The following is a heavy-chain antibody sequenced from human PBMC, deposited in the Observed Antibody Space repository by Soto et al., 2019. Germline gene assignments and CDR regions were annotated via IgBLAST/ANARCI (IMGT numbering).Heavy chain of an antibody. V-gene: IGHV3-23*01. D-gene: IGHD3-16*02. CDR1: GFTFSSYA. Sequence: HPGGSLRLSCTASGFTFSSYAMSWVRQAPGKGLEWVSAISGSGGNTYYADSVKGRFTISRDNSKNTLYLQMNSLRAEDTAVYYCARLIRTRSLDIWGQGALVTVSS. J-gene: IGHJ4*02. CDR3: ARLIRTRSLDI. CDR2: ISGSGGNT.